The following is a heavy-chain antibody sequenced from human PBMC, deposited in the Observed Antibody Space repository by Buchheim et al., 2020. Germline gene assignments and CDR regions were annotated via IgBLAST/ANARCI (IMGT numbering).Heavy chain of an antibody. Sequence: QVQLVQSGAEVKKPGSSVKVSCKASGGTFSSYAISWVRQAPGQGLEWMGGIIPIFGTANYAQKFQGRVTITADESTSTAYMELSSLRSEDTAVYYCARSRNGYCSSTSCYLEYYYYGMDVWGQGTT. D-gene: IGHD2-2*03. J-gene: IGHJ6*02. CDR1: GGTFSSYA. CDR2: IIPIFGTA. V-gene: IGHV1-69*01. CDR3: ARSRNGYCSSTSCYLEYYYYGMDV.